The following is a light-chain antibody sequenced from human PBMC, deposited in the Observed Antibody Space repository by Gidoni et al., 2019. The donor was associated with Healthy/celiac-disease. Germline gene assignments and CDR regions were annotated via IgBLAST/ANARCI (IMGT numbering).Light chain of an antibody. V-gene: IGKV3-11*01. CDR3: QQRSNWPLT. J-gene: IGKJ4*01. CDR2: DAS. Sequence: EMVLTQSPATLSLSPGERATLSCRPSQSVSSYLAWYQQKPGQAPRLLIYDASNRATGIPARFSGSWSGTDVTLTISSLEPEDFAVYYCQQRSNWPLTFXGXTKVEIK. CDR1: QSVSSY.